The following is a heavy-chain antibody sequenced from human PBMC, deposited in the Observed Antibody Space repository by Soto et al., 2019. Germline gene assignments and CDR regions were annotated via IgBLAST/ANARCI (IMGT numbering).Heavy chain of an antibody. J-gene: IGHJ3*02. D-gene: IGHD6-13*01. V-gene: IGHV1-69*13. Sequence: SVKVSCEASGGTFSRYAISWVRQAPEQGLEWMGGIIPIFGTANYAQKFQGRVTITADESTSTAYMELSSLRSEDTAVYYCARPLIAAAALEAFDIWGQGTMVTVSS. CDR3: ARPLIAAAALEAFDI. CDR2: IIPIFGTA. CDR1: GGTFSRYA.